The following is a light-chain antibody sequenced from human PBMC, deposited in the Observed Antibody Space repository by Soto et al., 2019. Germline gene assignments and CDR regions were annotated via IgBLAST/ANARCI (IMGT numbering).Light chain of an antibody. Sequence: VNRVTITCRASQSISSYLNWYQQKPGKAPKLLIYAASSLESGVPSRFSGSGSGTEFTLTISSLQPDDFATYYCQHYNSYSEAFGQGTKVDIK. CDR1: QSISSY. CDR3: QHYNSYSEA. J-gene: IGKJ1*01. V-gene: IGKV1-5*01. CDR2: AAS.